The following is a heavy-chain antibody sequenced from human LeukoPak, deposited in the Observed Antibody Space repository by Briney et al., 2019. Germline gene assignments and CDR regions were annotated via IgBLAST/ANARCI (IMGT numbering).Heavy chain of an antibody. Sequence: GSLRLSCAASGFTFSTYWMSWVRQPPGKGLEWIGYIYYSGSTNYNPSLKSRVTISVDTSKNQFSLKLSSVTAADTAVYYCARQYCSGGSCYWDDYWGQGTLVTVSS. CDR1: GFTFSTYW. J-gene: IGHJ4*02. V-gene: IGHV4-59*08. CDR3: ARQYCSGGSCYWDDY. D-gene: IGHD2-15*01. CDR2: IYYSGST.